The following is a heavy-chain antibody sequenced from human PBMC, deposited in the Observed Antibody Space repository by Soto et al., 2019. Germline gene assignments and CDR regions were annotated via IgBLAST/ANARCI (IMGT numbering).Heavy chain of an antibody. J-gene: IGHJ4*02. D-gene: IGHD2-15*01. CDR2: IYYSGST. CDR1: GGSISSSSYY. V-gene: IGHV4-39*01. CDR3: ARHGEYCSGGSCYYFDY. Sequence: SETLSLTCTVSGGSISSSSYYWGWIRQPPGKGLEWIGSIYYSGSTYYNRSLKSRVTISVDTSKNQFSLKLSSVTAADTAVYYCARHGEYCSGGSCYYFDYWGQGTLVTVSS.